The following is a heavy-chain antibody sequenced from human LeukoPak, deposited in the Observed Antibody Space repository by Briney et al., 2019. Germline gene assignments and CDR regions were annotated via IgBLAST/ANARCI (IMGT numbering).Heavy chain of an antibody. CDR2: INHSGST. D-gene: IGHD3-22*01. CDR3: ARRRTYYYDSSGYYSTVWDFDY. CDR1: GVSFSGYY. Sequence: PSGTLSLTCAVYGVSFSGYYWSWIRQPPGKGLEWIGEINHSGSTNYNPSLKSRVTISVDTSKNQFSLKLSSVTAADTAVYYCARRRTYYYDSSGYYSTVWDFDYWGQGTLVTVSS. J-gene: IGHJ4*02. V-gene: IGHV4-34*01.